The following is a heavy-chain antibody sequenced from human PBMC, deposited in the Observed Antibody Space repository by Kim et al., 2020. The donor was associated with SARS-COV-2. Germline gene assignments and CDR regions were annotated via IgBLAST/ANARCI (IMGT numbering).Heavy chain of an antibody. Sequence: ASVKVSCKASGYTFINYDINWVRQATGQGLEWMGWMNPNSGDTGSAQKFQGRVSLTRNTSISTVYMELSSLRSDDTAVYFCARRSANRRGMAVAGSDYWGQGTLVTVSS. CDR1: GYTFINYD. CDR3: ARRSANRRGMAVAGSDY. D-gene: IGHD6-19*01. J-gene: IGHJ4*02. V-gene: IGHV1-8*01. CDR2: MNPNSGDT.